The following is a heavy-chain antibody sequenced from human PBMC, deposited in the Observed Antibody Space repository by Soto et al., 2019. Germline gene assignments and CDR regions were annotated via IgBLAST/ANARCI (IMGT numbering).Heavy chain of an antibody. CDR3: ARITRS. Sequence: EAQLLESGGGLVRPGGSLRLSCAASGITLSDSAMTWVRQAPGKGLEWISSLTGDAKTTYYADSVKGRFPVSRDISKNTFYLQMDSLRAEDTAMYFCARITRSWGQGTLVTVSS. CDR1: GITLSDSA. V-gene: IGHV3-23*01. CDR2: LTGDAKTT. J-gene: IGHJ5*02. D-gene: IGHD3-3*01.